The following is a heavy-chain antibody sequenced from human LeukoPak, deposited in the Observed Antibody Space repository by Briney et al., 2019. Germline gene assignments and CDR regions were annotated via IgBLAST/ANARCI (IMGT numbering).Heavy chain of an antibody. CDR1: GGSVSSSGSY. V-gene: IGHV4-61*08. Sequence: SETLSHTCTVSGGSVSSSGSYWSLIRQPTGKGLEWFAYIYCSGSTTYNPSLKSRVIISVDTSKNQFSLRLSSVTAADTAVYYCARSNSFYYDSWGQGTLVTVSS. D-gene: IGHD3-16*01. CDR2: IYCSGST. J-gene: IGHJ5*02. CDR3: ARSNSFYYDS.